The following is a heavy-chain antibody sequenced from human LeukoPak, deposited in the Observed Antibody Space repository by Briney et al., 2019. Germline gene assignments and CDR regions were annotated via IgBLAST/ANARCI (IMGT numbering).Heavy chain of an antibody. V-gene: IGHV3-21*01. CDR2: ISSSSSYI. CDR3: ARAGEYSSSSDY. Sequence: GGSLRLSCAASGFTFSSYSMNWVRQAPGKGLEWVSSISSSSSYIYYADSVKGRFTISRDNAKNSLYLQINSLRAEDTAVYYCARAGEYSSSSDYWGQGTLVTVSS. D-gene: IGHD6-6*01. CDR1: GFTFSSYS. J-gene: IGHJ4*02.